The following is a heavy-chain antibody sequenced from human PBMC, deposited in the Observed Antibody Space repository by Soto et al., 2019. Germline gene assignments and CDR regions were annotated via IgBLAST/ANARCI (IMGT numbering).Heavy chain of an antibody. V-gene: IGHV2-5*02. CDR2: IYWDDDK. D-gene: IGHD6-6*01. CDR3: AHRYSSSSGGALDY. J-gene: IGHJ4*02. Sequence: QITLKESGPTLVKPTQTLTLTCTFSGFSLSTSGVGVGWIRQPPGKALEWLALIYWDDDKRYSPSLKNRLTITKDTSKNQVVLTMTNMDPVDTATYYCAHRYSSSSGGALDYGGQGTLVTVSS. CDR1: GFSLSTSGVG.